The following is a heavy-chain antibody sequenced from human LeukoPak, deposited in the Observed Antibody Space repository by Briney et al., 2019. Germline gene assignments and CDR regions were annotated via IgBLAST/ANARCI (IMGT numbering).Heavy chain of an antibody. CDR1: GFTFSSYW. CDR2: INHSGST. Sequence: GSLRLSCAASGFTFSSYWMHWIRQPPGKGLEWIGEINHSGSTNYNPSLKSRVTISVDTSKNQFSLKLSSVTAADTAVYYCARVVDYYDSSGFHDYWGQGTLVTVSS. D-gene: IGHD3-22*01. CDR3: ARVVDYYDSSGFHDY. V-gene: IGHV4-34*01. J-gene: IGHJ4*02.